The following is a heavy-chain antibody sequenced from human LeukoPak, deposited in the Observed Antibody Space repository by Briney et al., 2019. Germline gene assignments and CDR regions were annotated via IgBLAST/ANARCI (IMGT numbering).Heavy chain of an antibody. CDR1: GGSISSYY. CDR2: IYTSGST. CDR3: AREGEQQLIPYYYYYMDV. J-gene: IGHJ6*03. Sequence: SETLSLTCTVSGGSISSYYWSWIRQPVGKGLEWIGRIYTSGSTNYNPSLKSRVTMSVDTSKNQFSLKLSSVTAADTAVYYCAREGEQQLIPYYYYYMDVWGKGTTVTISS. V-gene: IGHV4-4*07. D-gene: IGHD6-13*01.